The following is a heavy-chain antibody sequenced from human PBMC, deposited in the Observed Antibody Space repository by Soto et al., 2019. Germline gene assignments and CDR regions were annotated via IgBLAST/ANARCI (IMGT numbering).Heavy chain of an antibody. CDR2: IYPGDSDT. CDR1: GYSFTSYW. D-gene: IGHD3-22*01. Sequence: PGESLKISCKGSGYSFTSYWIGWVRQMPGKGLEWMGIIYPGDSDTRYSPSFQGQVTISADKSISTAYLQWSSLKASDTAMYYCARGQRSPLFDDSSGYIGFDYWGQGTLVTVSS. CDR3: ARGQRSPLFDDSSGYIGFDY. V-gene: IGHV5-51*01. J-gene: IGHJ4*02.